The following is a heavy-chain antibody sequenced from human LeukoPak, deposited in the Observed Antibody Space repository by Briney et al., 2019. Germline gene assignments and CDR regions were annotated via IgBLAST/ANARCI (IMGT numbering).Heavy chain of an antibody. CDR2: IIPIFGTA. CDR1: GGTFSSYA. CDR3: ARGAFWGAHYTGYYYYMDV. J-gene: IGHJ6*03. D-gene: IGHD3-3*01. V-gene: IGHV1-69*13. Sequence: SVKVSCKASGGTFSSYAISWVGQAPGQGGEGMGGIIPIFGTANYAQKFQGRVTITADESTSTAYMELSSLRSEDTAVYYCARGAFWGAHYTGYYYYMDVWGKGTTVTVSS.